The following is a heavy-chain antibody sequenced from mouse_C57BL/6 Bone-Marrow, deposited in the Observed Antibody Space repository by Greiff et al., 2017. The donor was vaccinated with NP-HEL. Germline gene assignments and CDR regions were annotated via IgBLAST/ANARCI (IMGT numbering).Heavy chain of an antibody. CDR1: GYTFTNYW. CDR3: ARYWLLPYYFDY. CDR2: IYPGGGYT. D-gene: IGHD2-3*01. Sequence: QVQLQQSGAELVRPGTSVKMSCKASGYTFTNYWIGWAKQRPGHGLEWIGDIYPGGGYTNYNEKFKGKATLTADKSSSTAYMQFSSLTSEDAAIYYCARYWLLPYYFDYWGQGTTLTVSS. V-gene: IGHV1-63*01. J-gene: IGHJ2*01.